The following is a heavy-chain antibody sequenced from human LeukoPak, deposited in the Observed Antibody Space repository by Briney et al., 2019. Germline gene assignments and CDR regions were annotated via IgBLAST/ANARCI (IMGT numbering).Heavy chain of an antibody. CDR2: IYYSGST. Sequence: SSETLSLTCTVSGGPISNYYWIWSRQPPGKGLEWIGYIYYSGSTKYNPSLKSRVTISVDTSKNQFSLKLNSVTAADTAVYYCARGVGDSCGYYYSGFDYWGQGTLVTVSS. CDR3: ARGVGDSCGYYYSGFDY. J-gene: IGHJ4*02. V-gene: IGHV4-59*01. D-gene: IGHD3-22*01. CDR1: GGPISNYY.